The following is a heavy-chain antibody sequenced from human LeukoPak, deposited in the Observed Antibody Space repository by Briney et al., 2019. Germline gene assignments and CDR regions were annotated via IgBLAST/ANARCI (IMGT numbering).Heavy chain of an antibody. D-gene: IGHD3-22*01. CDR1: GFTFSSYA. CDR3: AIMHPYYAGSDYWVQ. CDR2: ISTSGGST. Sequence: GESLSLSCAASGFTFSSYAMRWVRQPPGKGLEWVSGISTSGGSTSYADSVKGRFTISRDNPRNTLYMEMNSRRAEDTAVYYCAIMHPYYAGSDYWVQWGQGTLVTVSS. V-gene: IGHV3-23*01. J-gene: IGHJ4*02.